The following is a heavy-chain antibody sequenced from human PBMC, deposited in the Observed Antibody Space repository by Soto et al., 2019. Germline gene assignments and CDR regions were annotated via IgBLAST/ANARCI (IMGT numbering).Heavy chain of an antibody. D-gene: IGHD6-19*01. CDR3: VKSQQWLVLIFDW. CDR2: ISGSGRST. J-gene: IGHJ4*02. Sequence: LRLSCAASGFTFSSYAMSWVRQAPGEGLEWVSAISGSGRSTFYADSVKGRFSISRDESKNTLYLQMNSLRVEDTALYYCVKSQQWLVLIFDWWRPGTLVTVSS. V-gene: IGHV3-23*01. CDR1: GFTFSSYA.